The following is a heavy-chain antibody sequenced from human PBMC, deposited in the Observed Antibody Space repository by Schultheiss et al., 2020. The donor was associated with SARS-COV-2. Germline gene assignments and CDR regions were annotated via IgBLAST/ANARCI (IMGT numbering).Heavy chain of an antibody. CDR1: GFTLSTYW. Sequence: GGSLRLSCGASGFTLSTYWMHWVRQAPGKGLVWVSAISGSGSSTYYADSVKGRFTISRDNAKNSLYLQMNSLRDEDTAVYYCAKGGYTHSREGLDYWGQGTLVTVSS. D-gene: IGHD5-18*01. J-gene: IGHJ4*02. V-gene: IGHV3-23*01. CDR3: AKGGYTHSREGLDY. CDR2: ISGSGSST.